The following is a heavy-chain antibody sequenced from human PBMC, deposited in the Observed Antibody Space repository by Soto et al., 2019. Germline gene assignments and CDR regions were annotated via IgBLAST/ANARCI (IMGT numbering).Heavy chain of an antibody. CDR2: ISAYNGNT. D-gene: IGHD3-3*01. CDR3: ASVRITIFGVHEVDVFDI. Sequence: ASVKVSCKASGYTFTSYGISWVRQAPGQGLEWMGWISAYNGNTNYAQKLQGRVTMTTDTSTSTAYMELRSLRSDDTAVYYCASVRITIFGVHEVDVFDIWGQGTIVTVSS. CDR1: GYTFTSYG. V-gene: IGHV1-18*01. J-gene: IGHJ3*02.